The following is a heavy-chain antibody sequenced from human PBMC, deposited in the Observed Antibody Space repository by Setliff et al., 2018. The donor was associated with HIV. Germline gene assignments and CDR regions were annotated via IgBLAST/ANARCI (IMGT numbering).Heavy chain of an antibody. CDR3: VRDYMWAFDY. J-gene: IGHJ4*02. CDR2: IKQDGITK. Sequence: PGGSLRLSCAASGFTFSNYWMSWVRQAPGKGLEWVASIKQDGITKYYVDSVKGRFTISRDNAKNSLYLQMNNLRAEDTAVYYCVRDYMWAFDYWGQGTLVTVSS. CDR1: GFTFSNYW. D-gene: IGHD1-26*01. V-gene: IGHV3-7*01.